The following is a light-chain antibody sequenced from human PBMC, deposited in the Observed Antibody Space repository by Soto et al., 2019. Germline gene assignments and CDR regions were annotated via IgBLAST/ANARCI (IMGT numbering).Light chain of an antibody. CDR3: QQYDSSPLT. Sequence: EIVLTQSPGTLSLSPGERATLSCRASQSVSSSFLAWYQQKPGQAPRLLIYGASSSATGIPDRFSGSGSGTDFTLTISRLEPEDVAVYYCQQYDSSPLTFGGGTKVEIK. CDR1: QSVSSSF. V-gene: IGKV3-20*01. CDR2: GAS. J-gene: IGKJ4*01.